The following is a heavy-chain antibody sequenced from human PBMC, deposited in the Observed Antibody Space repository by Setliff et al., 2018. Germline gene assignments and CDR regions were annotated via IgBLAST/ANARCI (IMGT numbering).Heavy chain of an antibody. Sequence: GASVKVSCKASGYTFAGYYLHWVRQAPGQGLQWMGWINPNTGETDYAPRFQGRVTMTRDTSLSTAYMEVRSLRSDDTAVYYCARVLFGDLFSWFDPWGQGTLVTVPQ. CDR3: ARVLFGDLFSWFDP. D-gene: IGHD3-10*02. CDR2: INPNTGET. CDR1: GYTFAGYY. J-gene: IGHJ5*02. V-gene: IGHV1-2*02.